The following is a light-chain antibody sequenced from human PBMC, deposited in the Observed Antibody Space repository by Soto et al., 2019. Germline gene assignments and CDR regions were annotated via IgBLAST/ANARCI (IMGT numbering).Light chain of an antibody. CDR3: CSYAGSSTHVV. V-gene: IGLV2-23*01. Sequence: QSALTQPASVSGSPGQSITISCTGTSSDVGSYNLVSWYQQHPGKAPKLMIYEGSKRPSGVSNRFSGSKSGNTASLTISGLQAEDWADYYCCSYAGSSTHVVFGGGT. J-gene: IGLJ2*01. CDR1: SSDVGSYNL. CDR2: EGS.